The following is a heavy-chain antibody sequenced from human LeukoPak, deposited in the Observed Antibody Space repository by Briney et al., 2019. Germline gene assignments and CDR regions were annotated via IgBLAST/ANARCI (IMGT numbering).Heavy chain of an antibody. J-gene: IGHJ4*02. Sequence: GGSLRLSCAASGFNFSPHYMDWVRLSPGQGLEWVGLVRNKADGYRTIYSASVKGRFTISRDDSKNSVYLQMDSLKTEDTAVYYCGDLGSAGTDHWGQGTLVTVSS. CDR1: GFNFSPHY. V-gene: IGHV3-72*01. D-gene: IGHD3-3*01. CDR2: VRNKADGYRT. CDR3: GDLGSAGTDH.